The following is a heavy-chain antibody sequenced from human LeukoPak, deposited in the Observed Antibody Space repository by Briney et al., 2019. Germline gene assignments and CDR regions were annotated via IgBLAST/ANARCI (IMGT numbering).Heavy chain of an antibody. Sequence: PSETLSPTCAVSGVSISSSNWWSWVRQPPGKGLEWIGEIYHSGSTNYNPSLKSRVTISVDKSKNQFSLKLSSVTAADTAVYYCASSRITMVRGVIIGFDGYWGQGTLVTVSS. J-gene: IGHJ4*02. CDR1: GVSISSSNW. V-gene: IGHV4-4*02. CDR2: IYHSGST. CDR3: ASSRITMVRGVIIGFDGY. D-gene: IGHD3-10*01.